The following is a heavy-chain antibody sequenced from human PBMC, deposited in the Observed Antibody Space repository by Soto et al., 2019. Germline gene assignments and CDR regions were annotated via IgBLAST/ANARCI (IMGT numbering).Heavy chain of an antibody. CDR1: GGPISSYY. CDR3: ARVKGYYYDSSGLDAFDI. CDR2: IYYSGST. Sequence: PSETLSLTCTVSGGPISSYYWSWIRQPPGKGLEWIGYIYYSGSTNYNPSLKSRVTISVDTSKNQFSLKLSSVTAADTAVYYCARVKGYYYDSSGLDAFDIWGQGTMVTVSS. J-gene: IGHJ3*02. D-gene: IGHD3-22*01. V-gene: IGHV4-59*01.